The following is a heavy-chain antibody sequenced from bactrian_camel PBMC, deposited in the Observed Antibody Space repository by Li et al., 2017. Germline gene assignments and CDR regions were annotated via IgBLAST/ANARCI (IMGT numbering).Heavy chain of an antibody. D-gene: IGHD7*01. Sequence: HVQLVESGGGSVQAGGSLRLSCAVSRDGHASNCLGWFRQVPGKEREGIAYVDYDGTTVYDASVKGRFTISQDKGKNTVYLLMNSLKPDDSGTYYCAYESGTTPDLCRRRGPGGYFGQGTQVTVS. CDR1: RDGHASNC. V-gene: IGHV3S53*01. J-gene: IGHJ4*01. CDR2: VDYDGTT.